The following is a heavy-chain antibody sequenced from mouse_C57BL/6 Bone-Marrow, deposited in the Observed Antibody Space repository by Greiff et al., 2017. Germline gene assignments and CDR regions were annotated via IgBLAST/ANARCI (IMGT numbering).Heavy chain of an antibody. CDR2: IYPRSGNT. CDR1: GYTFTSYG. Sequence: QVQLKESGAELARPGASVKLSCKASGYTFTSYGISWVKQRTGQGLEWIGEIYPRSGNTYYNEKFKGKATLTADKSSSTAYMELRSLTSEDSAVYVCAGSRGNSSWFAYWGQGTLVTVSA. V-gene: IGHV1-81*01. CDR3: AGSRGNSSWFAY. J-gene: IGHJ3*01.